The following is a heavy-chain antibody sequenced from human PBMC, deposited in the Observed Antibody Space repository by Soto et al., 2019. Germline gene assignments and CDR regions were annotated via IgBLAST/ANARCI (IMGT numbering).Heavy chain of an antibody. V-gene: IGHV1-69*06. CDR1: GGTFSSYA. D-gene: IGHD3-22*01. J-gene: IGHJ4*02. CDR3: ARGMYYYDSSGYYRFDY. CDR2: IIPIFGTA. Sequence: ASVKVSCKASGGTFSSYAISCVRQAPGQGLEWMGGIIPIFGTANYAQKFQGRVTITADKSTSTAYMELSSLRSEDTAVYYCARGMYYYDSSGYYRFDYWGQGTLVTVSS.